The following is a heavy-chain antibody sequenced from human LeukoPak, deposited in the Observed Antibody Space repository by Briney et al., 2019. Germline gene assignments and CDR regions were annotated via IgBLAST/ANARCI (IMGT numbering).Heavy chain of an antibody. D-gene: IGHD6-13*01. V-gene: IGHV5-51*01. CDR2: IYPGDSGT. J-gene: IGHJ5*02. CDR3: ARNGAAGSPNRFFKWFDP. Sequence: GESLKISCKGSGYCFSTYWIGWVRQMPGKGLEWIGLIYPGDSGTRYSPSFQGQVTFSVDKSISTAYLQWSSLKASDTAMYYCARNGAAGSPNRFFKWFDPWGQGTLVTVSS. CDR1: GYCFSTYW.